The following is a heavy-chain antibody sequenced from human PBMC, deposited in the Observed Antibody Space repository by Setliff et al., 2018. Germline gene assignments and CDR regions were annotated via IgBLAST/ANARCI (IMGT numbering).Heavy chain of an antibody. J-gene: IGHJ5*02. CDR3: VRSGKFGMRFWFDQ. CDR1: GNRFTDYN. Sequence: ASVKVFCKASGNRFTDYNLHWVRQAPGQGLEWMGWINPNSGDTHSAQKFQGRVTMTRDTSINTAYMELSSLTSDDTAFYYCVRSGKFGMRFWFDQWGQGTLVTVSS. V-gene: IGHV1-2*02. CDR2: INPNSGDT. D-gene: IGHD1-26*01.